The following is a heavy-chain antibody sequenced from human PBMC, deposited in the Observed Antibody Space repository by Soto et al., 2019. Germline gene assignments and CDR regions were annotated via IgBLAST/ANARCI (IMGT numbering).Heavy chain of an antibody. CDR1: GFTFRSYA. Sequence: EVQLLESGGGLVQPGGSLRLSCAASGFTFRSYAMSWVRQAPGRGLECVSAIGGSGAGAYYADSVKGRFTISRDNSKKTLYLQMNSLRAEDTAVYYWAKGDILTGSKAGWAYWGQGPLVNVSS. D-gene: IGHD3-9*01. CDR2: IGGSGAGA. J-gene: IGHJ4*02. CDR3: AKGDILTGSKAGWAY. V-gene: IGHV3-23*01.